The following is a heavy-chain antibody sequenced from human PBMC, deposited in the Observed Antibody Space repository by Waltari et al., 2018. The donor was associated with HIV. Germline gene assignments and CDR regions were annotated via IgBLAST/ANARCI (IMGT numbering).Heavy chain of an antibody. D-gene: IGHD3-3*01. CDR2: INHSGST. CDR1: GSFSGYY. Sequence: GSFSGYYWSWIRQPPGKGLEWIGEINHSGSTNYNPSLKSRVTISVDTSKNQFSLKLSSVTAADTAVYYCARGQDYDFWSGYYYDYWGQGTLVTVSS. CDR3: ARGQDYDFWSGYYYDY. J-gene: IGHJ4*02. V-gene: IGHV4-34*01.